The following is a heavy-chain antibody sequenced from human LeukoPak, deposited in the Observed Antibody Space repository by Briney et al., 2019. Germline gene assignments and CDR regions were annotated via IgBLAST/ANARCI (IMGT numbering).Heavy chain of an antibody. CDR3: ARDGALRGVIIFYFDY. J-gene: IGHJ4*02. Sequence: GGPLRLSCAASGFTFSSYAMHWVRQAPGKGLEWVAVISYDGSNKYYADSVKGRFTISRDNSKNTLYLQMNSLRAEDTAVYYCARDGALRGVIIFYFDYWGQGTLVTVSS. CDR1: GFTFSSYA. D-gene: IGHD3-10*01. V-gene: IGHV3-30*04. CDR2: ISYDGSNK.